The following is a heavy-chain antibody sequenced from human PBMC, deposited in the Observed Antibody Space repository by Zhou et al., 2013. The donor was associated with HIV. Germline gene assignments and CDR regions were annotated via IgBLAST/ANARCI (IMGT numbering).Heavy chain of an antibody. V-gene: IGHV1-69*05. J-gene: IGHJ4*02. CDR2: IIPIFGTT. CDR3: ARQRPGSSGWAEGHFDL. D-gene: IGHD6-19*01. CDR1: GGTFNKYA. Sequence: QVQLVQSGAEVKKPGSSVKVSCKASGGTFNKYAISWVRQAPGQGLEWMGGIIPIFGTTKYAQRIQGRVTISTDESRSTAYMELSSLTSEDTAIYYCARQRPGSSGWAEGHFDLWGQGTLVTVSS.